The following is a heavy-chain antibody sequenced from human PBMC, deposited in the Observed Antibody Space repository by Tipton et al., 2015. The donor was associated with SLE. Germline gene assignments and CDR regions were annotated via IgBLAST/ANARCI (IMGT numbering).Heavy chain of an antibody. CDR2: TYCRSKWYN. V-gene: IGHV6-1*01. D-gene: IGHD2-15*01. J-gene: IGHJ5*02. CDR1: GDSVSSNSAA. Sequence: GLVKPSQTLSLTCAISGDSVSSNSAAWNWIRQSPSRGLEWLGRTYCRSKWYNDYAVSVKSRITINPDTSKNQFSLQLNSVTPEDTAVYYCARDKGYCSGGSCYRWFDPWGQGTLVTVSS. CDR3: ARDKGYCSGGSCYRWFDP.